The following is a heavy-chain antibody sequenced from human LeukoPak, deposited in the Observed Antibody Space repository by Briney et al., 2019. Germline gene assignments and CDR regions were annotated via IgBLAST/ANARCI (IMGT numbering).Heavy chain of an antibody. D-gene: IGHD2-2*02. Sequence: GASVKVSCKASGGTFSSYAISWVRQAPGQGLEWMGWISAYNGNTNYAQKLQGRVTMTTDTSTSTAYMELRSLRSDDTAVYYCASVPAAIDSWGQGTLVTVSS. V-gene: IGHV1-18*01. CDR2: ISAYNGNT. CDR1: GGTFSSYA. J-gene: IGHJ4*02. CDR3: ASVPAAIDS.